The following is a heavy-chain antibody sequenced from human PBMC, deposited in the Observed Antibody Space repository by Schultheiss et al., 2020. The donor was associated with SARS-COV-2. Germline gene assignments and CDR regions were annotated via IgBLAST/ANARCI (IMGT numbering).Heavy chain of an antibody. V-gene: IGHV3-30*03. J-gene: IGHJ4*02. CDR3: ASPIYDSSGYYHFDY. D-gene: IGHD3-22*01. CDR1: GFTFSSYG. Sequence: GGSLRLSCAASGFTFSSYGMHWVRQAPGKGLEWVAVISYDGSNKYYADSVKGRFTISRDNAKNTLYLQMNSLRAEDTAVYYCASPIYDSSGYYHFDYWGQGTLVTVSS. CDR2: ISYDGSNK.